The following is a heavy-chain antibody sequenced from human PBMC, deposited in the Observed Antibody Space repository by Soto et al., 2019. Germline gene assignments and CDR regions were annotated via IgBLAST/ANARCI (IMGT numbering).Heavy chain of an antibody. Sequence: SETLSLTCTVSCGSLISNYWTWIRQSPGKGLEWIGYVYFSGNTNYNPSLKSRVSISIDTSKNQFSLRLASVTAADTAFYYCGSVRPSGYVLSWGQGTLVTVSS. CDR3: GSVRPSGYVLS. V-gene: IGHV4-59*01. J-gene: IGHJ5*02. D-gene: IGHD6-25*01. CDR2: VYFSGNT. CDR1: CGSLISNY.